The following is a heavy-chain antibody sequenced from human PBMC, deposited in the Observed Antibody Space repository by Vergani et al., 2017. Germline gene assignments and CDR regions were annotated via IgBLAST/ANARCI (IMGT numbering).Heavy chain of an antibody. CDR1: GFSLSTSGVG. CDR3: AHASSGGRHKRPYDSSGYYYPD. CDR2: IYWNDDK. D-gene: IGHD3-22*01. V-gene: IGHV2-5*01. Sequence: QITLKESGPTLVKPTQTLTLTCTFSGFSLSTSGVGVGWIRQPPGKALEWLALIYWNDDKRYSPSLKSRLTITKDTSKNQVVLTMTNMDPVDTATYYCAHASSGGRHKRPYDSSGYYYPDWGQGTLVTVSS. J-gene: IGHJ4*02.